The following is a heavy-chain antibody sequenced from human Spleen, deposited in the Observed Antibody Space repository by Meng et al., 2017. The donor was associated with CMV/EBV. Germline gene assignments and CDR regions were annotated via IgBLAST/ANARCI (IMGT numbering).Heavy chain of an antibody. Sequence: VSGGSVSHGAYYWSWIRQHPGKGLEWIGYIYYNGGTYYNPSLESRVTISLGTSKNQFSLKLSSVTAADTAVYYCAKYVATVRWYFENWGQGTLVTVSS. J-gene: IGHJ4*02. CDR1: GGSVSHGAYY. V-gene: IGHV4-31*02. CDR3: AKYVATVRWYFEN. CDR2: IYYNGGT. D-gene: IGHD4/OR15-4a*01.